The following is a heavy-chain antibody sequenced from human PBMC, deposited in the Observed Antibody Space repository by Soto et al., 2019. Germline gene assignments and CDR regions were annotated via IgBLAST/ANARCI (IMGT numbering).Heavy chain of an antibody. D-gene: IGHD2-15*01. CDR3: AKDLVAMATIKHNAFDI. Sequence: PGGCLRLSCAASGFTFSRYGMHWVRQAPGKGLEWVAVISYDGSNKFYADSVKGRFTISRDNSKNTLYLQMNSLRDEDTAVYYCAKDLVAMATIKHNAFDIWGQGTMVTASS. V-gene: IGHV3-30*18. J-gene: IGHJ3*02. CDR2: ISYDGSNK. CDR1: GFTFSRYG.